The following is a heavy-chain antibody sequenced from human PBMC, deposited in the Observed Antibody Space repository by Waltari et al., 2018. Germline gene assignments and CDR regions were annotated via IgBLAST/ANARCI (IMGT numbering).Heavy chain of an antibody. CDR3: ASSYCSGGSCYSRPNDY. J-gene: IGHJ4*02. CDR1: GGTFNRYS. Sequence: QVQLVQSGAEVKKPGSSVKVSCKASGGTFNRYSVSWVRQAPGQGLEWVGRIIPMVDIANYAQKFQGRVTITADKSTSTAYMELSSLRSEDTAVYYCASSYCSGGSCYSRPNDYWGQGTLVTVS. V-gene: IGHV1-69*04. D-gene: IGHD2-15*01. CDR2: IIPMVDIA.